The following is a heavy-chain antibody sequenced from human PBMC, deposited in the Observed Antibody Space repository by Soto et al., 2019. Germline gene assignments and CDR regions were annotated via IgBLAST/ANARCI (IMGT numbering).Heavy chain of an antibody. V-gene: IGHV1-69*13. CDR1: GVTFSSYA. D-gene: IGHD6-19*01. CDR3: ARENGASGSYPVDI. J-gene: IGHJ3*02. Sequence: ASVKVSCKASGVTFSSYAISWVRQSPGQGLEWMGGIIPIFGTANYAQKFQGRVTITADESTSTAYVEPSSLRSEDTAVYYCARENGASGSYPVDIWGQGTMVIVSS. CDR2: IIPIFGTA.